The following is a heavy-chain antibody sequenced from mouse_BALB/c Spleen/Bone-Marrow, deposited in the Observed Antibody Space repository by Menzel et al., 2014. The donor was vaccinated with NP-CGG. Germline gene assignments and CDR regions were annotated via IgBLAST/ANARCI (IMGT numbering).Heavy chain of an antibody. D-gene: IGHD2-14*01. Sequence: LVESGASLKIPCKASVYTFTDYNMDWVKQSHGKSLEWIGDINPNNGGTIYNQKFKGKATLTVDKSSSTAYMELRSLTSEDTAVYYCAREVRRFYAMDYWGQGTSVTVSS. CDR1: VYTFTDYN. V-gene: IGHV1-18*01. CDR2: INPNNGGT. J-gene: IGHJ4*01. CDR3: AREVRRFYAMDY.